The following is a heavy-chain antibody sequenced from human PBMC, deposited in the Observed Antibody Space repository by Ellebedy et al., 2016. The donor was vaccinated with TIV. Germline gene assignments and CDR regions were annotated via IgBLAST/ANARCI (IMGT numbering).Heavy chain of an antibody. CDR1: GFTFSSYD. V-gene: IGHV3-30*03. Sequence: GESLKISCAASGFTFSSYDMHWVRQAPGKGLEWVAVISYDGSIEYYADSVKVRFTISRDNSKNTLYLQMNSLRADDTAVYYCAREGSPLAAAGLSWGQGTLVTVSS. J-gene: IGHJ5*02. CDR2: ISYDGSIE. CDR3: AREGSPLAAAGLS. D-gene: IGHD6-13*01.